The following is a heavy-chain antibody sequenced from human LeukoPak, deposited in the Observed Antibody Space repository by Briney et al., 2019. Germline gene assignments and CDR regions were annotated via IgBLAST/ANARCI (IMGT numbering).Heavy chain of an antibody. CDR2: IIPIFGTA. Sequence: SVKVSCKASGGTFSSYAISWVRQAPGQGLEWMGGIIPIFGTANYAQKFQGRVTITTDESTSTAYMELSSLRSEDTAVYYCARDRRRYSSGWYGIDYWGQGTLVTVSS. CDR1: GGTFSSYA. V-gene: IGHV1-69*05. J-gene: IGHJ4*02. CDR3: ARDRRRYSSGWYGIDY. D-gene: IGHD6-19*01.